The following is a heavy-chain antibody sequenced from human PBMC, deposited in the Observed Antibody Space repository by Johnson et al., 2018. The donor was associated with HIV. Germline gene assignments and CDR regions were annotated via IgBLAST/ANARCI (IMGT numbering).Heavy chain of an antibody. D-gene: IGHD1-26*01. CDR3: AKWSIVVATFSDAFDI. V-gene: IGHV3-30*18. Sequence: QVQLVESGGGLVKPGGSLRLSCAASGFTFSSYGMHWVRQAPGKGLEWVAVISYDGGNKYYADSVKGRFTISRDNSKNTLYLQMNSLRAEDTAVYYCAKWSIVVATFSDAFDIWGQGTMVTVSS. J-gene: IGHJ3*02. CDR2: ISYDGGNK. CDR1: GFTFSSYG.